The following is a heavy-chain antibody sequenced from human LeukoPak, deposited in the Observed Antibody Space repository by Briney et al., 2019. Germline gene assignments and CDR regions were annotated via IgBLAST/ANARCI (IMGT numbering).Heavy chain of an antibody. CDR3: IRSGRNYYGMDV. D-gene: IGHD3-10*01. J-gene: IGHJ6*02. V-gene: IGHV4-59*01. Sequence: PSETLSLTCTVSGGSISGYYWNWIRQPPGKGLEWIGYTYSTGSASYSPSLKSRVTISVDTSKEQFSLKLSSVTAADTAVYGAIRSGRNYYGMDVWGQGTTVTVSS. CDR1: GGSISGYY. CDR2: TYSTGSA.